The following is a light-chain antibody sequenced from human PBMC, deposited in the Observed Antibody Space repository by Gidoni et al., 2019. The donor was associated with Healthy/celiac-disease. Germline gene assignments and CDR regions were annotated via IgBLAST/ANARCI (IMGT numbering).Light chain of an antibody. Sequence: EIVLTQSPATLSLSPGERATLSCRASQSVSSSYFSWYQQKTGQAPRILINGAASTAPSIPDGFSGSGSGTNFSLTISRLEPEDFAVYYCRQYGSSRPFTFGPGTKVDIK. CDR3: RQYGSSRPFT. V-gene: IGKV3-20*01. CDR1: QSVSSSY. J-gene: IGKJ3*01. CDR2: GAA.